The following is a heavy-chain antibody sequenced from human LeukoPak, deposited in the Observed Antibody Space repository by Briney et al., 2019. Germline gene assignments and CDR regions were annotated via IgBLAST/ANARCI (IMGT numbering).Heavy chain of an antibody. CDR2: VTWNSGTI. CDR3: AKDIIVVGSGWYAIDN. Sequence: PGGSLRLSCAASGFTFDDYAMHWVRHAPGKGLEWVSGVTWNSGTIIYADSVKGRFTTSRDNAKNSLYLQMNSLRADDTAMYYCAKDIIVVGSGWYAIDNWGQGTLVIVSS. V-gene: IGHV3-9*01. CDR1: GFTFDDYA. D-gene: IGHD6-19*01. J-gene: IGHJ4*02.